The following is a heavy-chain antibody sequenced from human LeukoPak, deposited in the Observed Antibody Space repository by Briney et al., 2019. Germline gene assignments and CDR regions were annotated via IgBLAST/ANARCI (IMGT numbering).Heavy chain of an antibody. J-gene: IGHJ4*02. Sequence: GGSLTLSCAASGFTFSSYSMNWVRQAPGKGLEWVSCISSSSTYINYADSVKGRFTISRDNAKNSLYLQMNSLRAEDSALYYCARITLVRGVVKREIDYWGQGTLVTVSS. CDR2: ISSSSTYI. CDR1: GFTFSSYS. D-gene: IGHD3-10*01. V-gene: IGHV3-21*01. CDR3: ARITLVRGVVKREIDY.